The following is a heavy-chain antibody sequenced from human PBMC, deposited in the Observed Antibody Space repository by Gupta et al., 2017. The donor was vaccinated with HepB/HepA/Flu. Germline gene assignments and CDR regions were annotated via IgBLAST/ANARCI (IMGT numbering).Heavy chain of an antibody. J-gene: IGHJ5*02. Sequence: QVQLVESGGGVAQPGRSLRLSCAASGFRISNYGMHWVRPAPGKGLEWVSVIWYDGSNEDYADSVKGRFTISRDNSKNTLYLQMNSLRVEDTAVYYCARNGIPYNWLDPWCQGTLVTVAS. CDR3: ARNGIPYNWLDP. D-gene: IGHD1-1*01. CDR1: GFRISNYG. CDR2: IWYDGSNE. V-gene: IGHV3-33*01.